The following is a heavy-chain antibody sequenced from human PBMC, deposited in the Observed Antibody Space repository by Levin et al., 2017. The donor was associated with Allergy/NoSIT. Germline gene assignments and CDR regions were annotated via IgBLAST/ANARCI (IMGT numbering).Heavy chain of an antibody. J-gene: IGHJ4*02. CDR2: IRSKAYGGTT. CDR3: TRFSYRGDYFDY. CDR1: GFTFGDYA. V-gene: IGHV3-49*04. D-gene: IGHD3-10*01. Sequence: GGSLRLSCTASGFTFGDYAMSWVRQAPGKGLEWVGFIRSKAYGGTTEYAASVKGRFTLSRDDSKSIAYLQMNSLKTEDTAVYYCTRFSYRGDYFDYWGQGTLVTVSS.